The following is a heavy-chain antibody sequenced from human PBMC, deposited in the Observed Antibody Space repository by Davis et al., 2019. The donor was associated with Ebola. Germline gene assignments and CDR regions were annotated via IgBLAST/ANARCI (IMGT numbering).Heavy chain of an antibody. Sequence: SETLSLTCAVYGGSFSGYYWSWIRQPPGKGLEWIGEINHSGSTNYNPSLKSRVTISVDTSKNQFSLKLSSVTAADTAVYYCARDRGCTGGVCYTFDYWGQGTLVTVSS. CDR2: INHSGST. V-gene: IGHV4-34*01. CDR3: ARDRGCTGGVCYTFDY. J-gene: IGHJ4*02. CDR1: GGSFSGYY. D-gene: IGHD2-8*02.